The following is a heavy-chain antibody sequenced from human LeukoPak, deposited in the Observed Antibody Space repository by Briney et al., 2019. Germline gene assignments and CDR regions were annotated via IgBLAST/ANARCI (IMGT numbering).Heavy chain of an antibody. J-gene: IGHJ4*02. CDR2: IKQDGSEK. V-gene: IGHV3-7*01. D-gene: IGHD5-18*01. CDR1: GFTFSRYW. CDR3: ARGMDTVLF. Sequence: GVSLRLSCAASGFTFSRYWMSWVRQAPGKGLEWVANIKQDGSEKYYVDSVKGRFTISRDNAQNSLYLQMNSLRAEDTAVYYCARGMDTVLFWGQGTLVTVSS.